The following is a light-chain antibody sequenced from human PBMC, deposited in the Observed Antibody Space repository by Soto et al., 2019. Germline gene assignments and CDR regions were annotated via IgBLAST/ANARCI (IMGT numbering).Light chain of an antibody. Sequence: EVVLTQSPATLSLSPGDRATLSCRASQSVRNYLAWFQQKPGQAPRLLIYDTFNRATGTPARFSGSGSETDFTLTISSLEPEDFAVYYCQQYGSSPYTFGQGTKLEIK. V-gene: IGKV3-11*01. CDR1: QSVRNY. J-gene: IGKJ2*01. CDR2: DTF. CDR3: QQYGSSPYT.